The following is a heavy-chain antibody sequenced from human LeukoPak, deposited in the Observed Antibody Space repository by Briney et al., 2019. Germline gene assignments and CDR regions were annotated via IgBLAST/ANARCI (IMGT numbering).Heavy chain of an antibody. CDR1: GFTFSSYA. CDR3: AREKSWSRDY. J-gene: IGHJ4*02. D-gene: IGHD2-8*01. V-gene: IGHV3-30*09. CDR2: ISYDGSNT. Sequence: GGSLRLSCAASGFTFSSYAMHWVRQAPGKGLEWVAVISYDGSNTYYADSVKGRFAISRDNSKNTLYLQMNSLRAEDTAVYYCAREKSWSRDYWGQGTLVTVSS.